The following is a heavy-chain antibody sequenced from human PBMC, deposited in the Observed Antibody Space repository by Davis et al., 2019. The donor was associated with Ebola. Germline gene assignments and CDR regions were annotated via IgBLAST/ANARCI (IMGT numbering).Heavy chain of an antibody. CDR1: GFTFSSYA. D-gene: IGHD4-11*01. CDR2: ISGSGGST. V-gene: IGHV3-23*01. Sequence: GESLKISCAASGFTFSSYAMSWVRQAPGKGLEWVSAISGSGGSTYYADSVKGRFTISRDNSKNTLYLQMNSLRAEDTAVYYCAKASDYRASHWGQGTLVTVSS. CDR3: AKASDYRASH. J-gene: IGHJ4*02.